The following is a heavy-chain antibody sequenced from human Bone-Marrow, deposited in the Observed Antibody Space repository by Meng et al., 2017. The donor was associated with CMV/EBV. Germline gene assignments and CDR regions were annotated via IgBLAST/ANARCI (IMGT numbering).Heavy chain of an antibody. Sequence: SVKVSCKASGGTFSSYAISWVRQAPGQGLEWMGGIIPIFGTANYAQKFQGRVTITTDESTSTAYMELSSRRPEDTAVYYCNYEERGGGYYFDYWGQGTLVTVSS. V-gene: IGHV1-69*05. CDR1: GGTFSSYA. CDR2: IIPIFGTA. J-gene: IGHJ4*02. CDR3: NYEERGGGYYFDY. D-gene: IGHD1-7*01.